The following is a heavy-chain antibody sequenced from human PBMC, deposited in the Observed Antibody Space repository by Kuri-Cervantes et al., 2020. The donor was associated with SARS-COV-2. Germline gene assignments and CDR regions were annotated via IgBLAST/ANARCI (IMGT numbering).Heavy chain of an antibody. CDR1: GGSISSSSYY. D-gene: IGHD3-3*01. CDR3: ARTKGTIFGVVNWFDP. CDR2: IYYSGST. V-gene: IGHV4-39*07. Sequence: ESLKISCTVSGGSISSSSYYWGWIRQPPGKGLEWIGSIYYSGSTYYNPSLKSRVTISVDTSKNQFSLKLSSVTAADTAVHYCARTKGTIFGVVNWFDPWGQGTLVTVSS. J-gene: IGHJ5*02.